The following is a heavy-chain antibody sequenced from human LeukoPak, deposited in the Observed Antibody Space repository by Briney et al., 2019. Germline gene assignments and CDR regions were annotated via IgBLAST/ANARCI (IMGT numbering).Heavy chain of an antibody. CDR2: IYYSGST. CDR1: GGSIISSSYY. CDR3: ARDPRYCSGGSCAQVFDP. J-gene: IGHJ5*02. Sequence: SETLSLTCTVSGGSIISSSYYWGWIRQPPGKGLEWIGSIYYSGSTYYNPSLKSRVTISVDTSKNQFSLKLSSVTAADTAVYYCARDPRYCSGGSCAQVFDPWGQGTLVTVSS. V-gene: IGHV4-39*02. D-gene: IGHD2-15*01.